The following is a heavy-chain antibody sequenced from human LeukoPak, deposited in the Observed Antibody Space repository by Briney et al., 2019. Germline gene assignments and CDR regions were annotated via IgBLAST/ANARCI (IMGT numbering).Heavy chain of an antibody. J-gene: IGHJ4*02. D-gene: IGHD3-10*01. CDR3: AKASTLLLWFGELDY. V-gene: IGHV3-9*01. CDR2: ISWNSGSI. CDR1: GFTFDDYA. Sequence: GGSLRLSCAASGFTFDDYAMHWVRHAPGKGLEWVSGISWNSGSIGYADSVKGRFTISRDNAKNSLYLQMNSLRAEDTALYYCAKASTLLLWFGELDYWGQGTLVTVSS.